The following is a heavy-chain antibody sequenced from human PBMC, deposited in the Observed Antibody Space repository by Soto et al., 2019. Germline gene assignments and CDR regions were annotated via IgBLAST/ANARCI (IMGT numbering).Heavy chain of an antibody. CDR3: ARYSNNWFQTEGMDV. V-gene: IGHV4-4*07. D-gene: IGHD6-13*01. J-gene: IGHJ6*02. CDR1: FDSITTYY. Sequence: ASETLSLTCTVSFDSITTYYWSWIRQPAGKGLEWIGRIDASGNTNYNPSLNSRVTMSIDTSKKQFSLKLTSVTAADTAIYYCARYSNNWFQTEGMDVWGQGTTVTVSS. CDR2: IDASGNT.